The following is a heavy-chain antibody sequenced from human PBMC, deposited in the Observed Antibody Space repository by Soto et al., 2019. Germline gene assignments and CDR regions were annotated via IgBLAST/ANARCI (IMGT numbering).Heavy chain of an antibody. D-gene: IGHD4-17*01. CDR3: ARVQRLFNGDYNWFDP. CDR1: GYTFTSYG. J-gene: IGHJ5*02. Sequence: KKTPASVKVSCKASGYTFTSYGISWVRQAPGQGLEWMGWISAYNGNTNYAQKLQGRVTMTTDTSTSTAYMELRSLRSDDTAVYYCARVQRLFNGDYNWFDPWGQGTLVTVSS. V-gene: IGHV1-18*01. CDR2: ISAYNGNT.